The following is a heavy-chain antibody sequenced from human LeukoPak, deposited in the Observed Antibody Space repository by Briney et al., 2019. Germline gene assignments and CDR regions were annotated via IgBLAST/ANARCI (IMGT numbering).Heavy chain of an antibody. CDR3: ARDYAVRGAQGAFDI. J-gene: IGHJ3*02. Sequence: SETLSLTCIVSGGPISSYYWGWIRQPPGKGLEWIGSIYYSGSTYYNPSLKSRVTISVDTSKNQFSLKLSSVTAADTAVYYCARDYAVRGAQGAFDIWGQGTMVTVSS. CDR2: IYYSGST. D-gene: IGHD3-10*01. V-gene: IGHV4-39*01. CDR1: GGPISSYY.